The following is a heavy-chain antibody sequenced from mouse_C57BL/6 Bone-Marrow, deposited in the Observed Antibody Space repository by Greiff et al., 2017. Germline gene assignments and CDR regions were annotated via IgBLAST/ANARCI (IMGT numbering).Heavy chain of an antibody. J-gene: IGHJ1*03. Sequence: QVQLQQPGAELVKPGASVKLSCKASGYTFTSYWMQWVKQRPGQGLEWIGEIDPSDSYTNYNQKFKGKATLTVDTSSSTAYMQLSSLTSEDSAVYYCASCRYWYVDVWGTGTTVTVSS. CDR3: ASCRYWYVDV. CDR1: GYTFTSYW. V-gene: IGHV1-50*01. CDR2: IDPSDSYT.